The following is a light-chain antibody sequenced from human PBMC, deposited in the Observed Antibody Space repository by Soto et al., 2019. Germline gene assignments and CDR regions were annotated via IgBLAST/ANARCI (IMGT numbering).Light chain of an antibody. CDR2: GAS. Sequence: ESVLTQSPGTLSMSPGERATLSCRASQSVSSSYSAWYQQKPGQAPRLLIYGASRRATGIPDRFSGSGSGXXXXLXISXLXPXDFAVYYCQQYGSSPFTFGPGTKVDIK. CDR3: QQYGSSPFT. CDR1: QSVSSSY. J-gene: IGKJ3*01. V-gene: IGKV3-20*01.